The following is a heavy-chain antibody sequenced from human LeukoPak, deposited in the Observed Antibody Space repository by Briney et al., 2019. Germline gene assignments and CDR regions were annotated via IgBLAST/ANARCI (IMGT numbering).Heavy chain of an antibody. CDR1: GGSISSSSYY. D-gene: IGHD3-16*01. CDR2: IYYSGST. J-gene: IGHJ4*02. CDR3: ARLRVPQVWHAPYYFDY. Sequence: SETLSLTCTVSGGSISSSSYYWGWIRQPPGKGLEWIGSIYYSGSTYYNPSLKSRVTISVDTSKNQFSLKLSSVTAADTAVYYCARLRVPQVWHAPYYFDYWGQGTLVTVSS. V-gene: IGHV4-39*07.